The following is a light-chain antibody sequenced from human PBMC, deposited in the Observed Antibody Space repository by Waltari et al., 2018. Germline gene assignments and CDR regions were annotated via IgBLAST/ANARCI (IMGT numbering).Light chain of an antibody. CDR1: PSTVGNHG. Sequence: QSVLTQPPSVSAAPGHTVSISCYGTPSTVGNHGVFWYRQLPGSAPKLLIYETNGRPTGTPDRFSGSKSATTAILDIAGLQPGDEADYYCGTWDSSLALWLFGGGTKLTV. CDR2: ETN. J-gene: IGLJ3*02. CDR3: GTWDSSLALWL. V-gene: IGLV1-51*02.